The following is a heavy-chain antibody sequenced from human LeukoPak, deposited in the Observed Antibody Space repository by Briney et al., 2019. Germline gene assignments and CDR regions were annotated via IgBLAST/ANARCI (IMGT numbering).Heavy chain of an antibody. CDR3: AKASAKYFDWSGGDY. J-gene: IGHJ4*02. CDR2: ISYDGGDK. Sequence: GGSLRLSCAASGFTFSSYGMHWVRQAPGKGLEWVAVISYDGGDKYYADSVKGRFTISRDNSKNTLYLQMNSLRAEDTAVYYCAKASAKYFDWSGGDYWGQGTLVTVSS. V-gene: IGHV3-30*18. D-gene: IGHD3-9*01. CDR1: GFTFSSYG.